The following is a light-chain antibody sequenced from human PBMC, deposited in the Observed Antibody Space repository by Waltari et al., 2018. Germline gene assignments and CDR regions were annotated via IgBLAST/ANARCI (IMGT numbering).Light chain of an antibody. Sequence: IVLTQSPGTLSLSPGERVTLSCRASQSVTNNYLAWYQQKPGQAPRLLIYAASSRASGIPNRFSGSGSGTDFSLTITRLEPEDFAVYYCLQSGTSPWTFGQGTKVDIK. J-gene: IGKJ1*01. V-gene: IGKV3-20*01. CDR1: QSVTNNY. CDR3: LQSGTSPWT. CDR2: AAS.